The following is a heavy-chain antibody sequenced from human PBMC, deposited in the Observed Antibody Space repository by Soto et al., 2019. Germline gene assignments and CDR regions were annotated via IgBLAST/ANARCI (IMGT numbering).Heavy chain of an antibody. D-gene: IGHD3-10*01. V-gene: IGHV3-23*01. CDR2: ISGSGGST. CDR1: GFTFSSYA. J-gene: IGHJ6*03. CDR3: AKPPYGSGSYYTNLAYYYMDV. Sequence: EVQLLESGGGLVQPGGSLRLSCAASGFTFSSYAMSWVRQAPGKGLEWVSAISGSGGSTYYADSVKGRFTISRDNSKNTLYLQMNSLRAEDTAVYYCAKPPYGSGSYYTNLAYYYMDVWSKGTTVTVSS.